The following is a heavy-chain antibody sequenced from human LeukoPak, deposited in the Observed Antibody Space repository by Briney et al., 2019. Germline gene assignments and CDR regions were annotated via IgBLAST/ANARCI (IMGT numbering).Heavy chain of an antibody. CDR1: GGSISSGSYY. J-gene: IGHJ5*02. V-gene: IGHV4-61*02. D-gene: IGHD3-9*01. Sequence: SETLSLTCTVSGGSISSGSYYWSWIRQPAGKGLEWIGRIYTSGSTNYNPSLKSRVTISVDTSKNQFFLKLSSVTAADTAVYYCARDALRHFDWLTQGVWFDPWGQGTLVTVSS. CDR3: ARDALRHFDWLTQGVWFDP. CDR2: IYTSGST.